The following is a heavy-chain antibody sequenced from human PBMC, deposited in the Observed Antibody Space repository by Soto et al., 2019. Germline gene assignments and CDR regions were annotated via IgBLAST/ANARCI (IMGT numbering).Heavy chain of an antibody. J-gene: IGHJ6*02. CDR3: ANLGYCSGGSCYQYYYYGMDV. V-gene: IGHV3-23*01. CDR1: GFTFSSYA. Sequence: EVQLLESGGGLVQPGGSLRLSCAASGFTFSSYAMSWVRQAPGKGLEWVSAISGSGGSTYYADSVKGRFTISRDNSKNKLYLQMNSMRAEDTAVYYCANLGYCSGGSCYQYYYYGMDVWGQGTTVTVSS. D-gene: IGHD2-15*01. CDR2: ISGSGGST.